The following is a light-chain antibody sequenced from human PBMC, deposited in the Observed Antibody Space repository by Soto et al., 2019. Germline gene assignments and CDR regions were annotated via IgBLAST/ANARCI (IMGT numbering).Light chain of an antibody. J-gene: IGLJ2*01. Sequence: QSVLTQPPSVSAAPGQSVTISCSGGAYDIGISYVSWYQHFPGAAPKLVIFDTHKRPSGIPDRFSGSKSATSATLGITGLQPGDESDYYCATWDRGLSKLLFGGGTKVTVL. V-gene: IGLV1-51*01. CDR1: AYDIGISY. CDR3: ATWDRGLSKLL. CDR2: DTH.